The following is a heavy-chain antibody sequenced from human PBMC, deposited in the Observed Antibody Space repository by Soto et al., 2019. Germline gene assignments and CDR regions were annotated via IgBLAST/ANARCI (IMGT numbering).Heavy chain of an antibody. CDR1: GYTFKDYD. J-gene: IGHJ2*01. V-gene: IGHV1-8*01. CDR2: MNPNSGNT. CDR3: ARRMMWSLWCFDL. D-gene: IGHD3-16*01. Sequence: QVQLPQSGAEVKKPGTSVRVSCRASGYTFKDYDINWVRRAPGQGLEWLGWMNPNSGNTAYARNFHDRITMTSSDSARTAFMELSSLTPDDTAVYYSARRMMWSLWCFDLWGSGTQVTVSS.